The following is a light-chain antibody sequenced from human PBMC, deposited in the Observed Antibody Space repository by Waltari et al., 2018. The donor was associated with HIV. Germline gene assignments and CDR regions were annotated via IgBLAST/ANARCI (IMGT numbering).Light chain of an antibody. Sequence: QSVLTQPPSAPGTPGHMVTTSCSGGSAYIGRETVDCHQQVAGMAPKLLIYSNDQRPSGIPDRFSGSKSGTSASLAVSGLQSEDEADYYCAAWDDSLNVWVFGGGTKLTVL. CDR1: SAYIGRET. CDR2: SND. V-gene: IGLV1-44*01. J-gene: IGLJ3*02. CDR3: AAWDDSLNVWV.